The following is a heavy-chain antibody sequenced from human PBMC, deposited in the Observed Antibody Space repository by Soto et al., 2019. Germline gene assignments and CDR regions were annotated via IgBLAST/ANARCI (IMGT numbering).Heavy chain of an antibody. Sequence: EVKLVESGGGLVQPRGSLRLSCAASGVTVSNNYMTWVRQAPGKGLELVSSIYSTGNTFYADSVKGRFTISRDNSKNTLYLQMNSLRVEDTAVYYCARNVPVTTLGYWGQGTLVTVSS. CDR2: IYSTGNT. J-gene: IGHJ4*02. V-gene: IGHV3-66*01. CDR1: GVTVSNNY. D-gene: IGHD4-17*01. CDR3: ARNVPVTTLGY.